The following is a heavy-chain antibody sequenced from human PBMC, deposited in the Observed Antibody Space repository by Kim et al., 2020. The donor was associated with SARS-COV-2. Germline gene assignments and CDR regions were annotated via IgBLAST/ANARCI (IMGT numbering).Heavy chain of an antibody. V-gene: IGHV3-23*01. J-gene: IGHJ4*02. CDR3: AKDRHYDSSGYYWTLDY. Sequence: VKGRFTISRDNSNNTLYLQMNSLIAEDTAVYYCAKDRHYDSSGYYWTLDYWGQGTLVTVSS. D-gene: IGHD3-22*01.